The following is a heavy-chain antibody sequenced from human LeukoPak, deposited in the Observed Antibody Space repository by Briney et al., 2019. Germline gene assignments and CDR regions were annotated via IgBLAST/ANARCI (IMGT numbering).Heavy chain of an antibody. Sequence: SETLSLTCTVSGGSICSYYWSWIRQPAGKGLEWIGRIYTSGSTNYNPSLRSRVTMSVDTSKNQFSLKLSSVTAADTAVYYCARICRSSGCHGDYWGQGTLVTVSS. CDR3: ARICRSSGCHGDY. J-gene: IGHJ4*02. V-gene: IGHV4-4*07. CDR2: IYTSGST. CDR1: GGSICSYY. D-gene: IGHD6-19*01.